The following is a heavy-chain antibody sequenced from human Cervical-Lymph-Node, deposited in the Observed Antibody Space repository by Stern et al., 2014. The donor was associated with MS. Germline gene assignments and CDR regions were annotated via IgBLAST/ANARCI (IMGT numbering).Heavy chain of an antibody. CDR3: ARATDILTGHYPYYFDY. D-gene: IGHD3-9*01. CDR1: GGSIRSYY. V-gene: IGHV4-59*01. Sequence: QVQLQESGPGLVKPSETLSLTCCVSGGSIRSYYWSWIRQPPGKGLEWIGYIYYSGSTNYNPSLKSRVTISVDTSKNQFSLKLSPVTAADTAVYYCARATDILTGHYPYYFDYWGQGTLVTVSS. CDR2: IYYSGST. J-gene: IGHJ4*02.